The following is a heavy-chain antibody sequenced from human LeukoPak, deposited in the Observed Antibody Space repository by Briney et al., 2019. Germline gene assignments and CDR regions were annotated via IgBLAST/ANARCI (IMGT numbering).Heavy chain of an antibody. Sequence: GASVKVSCKASGYTSTSYGISWVRQAPGQGLEWMGWISAYNGNTNYAQKLQGRVTMTTDTSTSTAYMELRSLRSDDTAVYYCARDEQRKTYGMDVWDQGTTVTVSS. D-gene: IGHD6-25*01. J-gene: IGHJ6*02. CDR1: GYTSTSYG. CDR2: ISAYNGNT. CDR3: ARDEQRKTYGMDV. V-gene: IGHV1-18*01.